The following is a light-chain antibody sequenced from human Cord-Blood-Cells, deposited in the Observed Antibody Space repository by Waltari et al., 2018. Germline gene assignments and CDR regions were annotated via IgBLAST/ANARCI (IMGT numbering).Light chain of an antibody. Sequence: EIVMTQSQATLSVSPGESATLSCRASQSVSSNLAWYQQKPGQAPRLLIYGASTRATGIPARFSGSGSGTEFTLTISSLQSEDFAVYYCQQYNNWPPVTFGGGTKVEIK. J-gene: IGKJ4*01. CDR2: GAS. V-gene: IGKV3-15*01. CDR3: QQYNNWPPVT. CDR1: QSVSSN.